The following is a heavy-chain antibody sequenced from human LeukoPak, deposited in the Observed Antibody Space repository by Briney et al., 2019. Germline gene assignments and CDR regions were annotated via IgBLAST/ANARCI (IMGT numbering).Heavy chain of an antibody. CDR2: ISDNSNYI. Sequence: GGSLRLSCAASGFTFRSYSMNWVRQTPREGLEWVSSISDNSNYIYYADSVKGRFTISRDNAKNSLYLQMNSLRVEDTAVYYCARDQGDFWGQGTLVTVSS. V-gene: IGHV3-21*01. CDR1: GFTFRSYS. J-gene: IGHJ4*02. CDR3: ARDQGDF.